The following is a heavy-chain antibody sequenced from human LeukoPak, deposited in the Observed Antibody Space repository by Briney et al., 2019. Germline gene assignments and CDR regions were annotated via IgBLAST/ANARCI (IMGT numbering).Heavy chain of an antibody. CDR1: GFTLSSYA. J-gene: IGHJ4*02. CDR3: ARGAWDN. CDR2: ISASGSTM. Sequence: GGSLRLSCAASGFTLSSYAMNWVRQAPGKGLEWVSYISASGSTMYYLDSVKGRFTISRDNAKNSLYLQMNSLRGEDTAVYYCARGAWDNWGQGTLVTVSS. V-gene: IGHV3-48*03.